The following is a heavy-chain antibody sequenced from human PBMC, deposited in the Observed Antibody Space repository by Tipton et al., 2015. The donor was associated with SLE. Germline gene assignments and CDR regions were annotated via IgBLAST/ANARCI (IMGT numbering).Heavy chain of an antibody. Sequence: QVQLVQSGAEVKKPGASVKVSCKAYGYTSTNYQFHWVRRAPGQGLEWMGGIIPILGIANYAQKFQGRVTITTDESTSTAYMELSSLRSDAPAVYYCASGDSSSWLYFDYWGQGTLVTVSS. CDR2: IIPILGIA. CDR3: ASGDSSSWLYFDY. J-gene: IGHJ4*02. D-gene: IGHD6-13*01. V-gene: IGHV1-69*10. CDR1: GYTSTNYQ.